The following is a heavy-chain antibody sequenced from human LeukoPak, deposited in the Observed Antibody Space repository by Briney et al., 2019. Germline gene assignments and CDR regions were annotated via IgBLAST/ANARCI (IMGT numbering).Heavy chain of an antibody. CDR2: INHSGST. V-gene: IGHV4-34*01. Sequence: PSETLSLTCAVYGGSFSGYYWSWIRQPPGKGLEWIGEINHSGSTNYNPSLKSRVTISVDTSKNQFSLKLSSVTAADTAVYYCARGVVVPAATPDSYYFDYWGQGTLVTVSS. CDR3: ARGVVVPAATPDSYYFDY. CDR1: GGSFSGYY. D-gene: IGHD2-2*01. J-gene: IGHJ4*02.